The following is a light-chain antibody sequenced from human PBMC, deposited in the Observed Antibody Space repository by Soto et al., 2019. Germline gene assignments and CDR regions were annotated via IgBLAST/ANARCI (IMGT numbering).Light chain of an antibody. CDR1: SSDVGAYNY. J-gene: IGLJ1*01. CDR3: CADADNDSYV. Sequence: QSALTQPRSVSGSPGQSVTISCTGTSSDVGAYNYVSWYQQHPGKAPKLMTYDVSKRPSGVPDRFSGSKSGNTASLTISGLQSEDEADYYGCADADNDSYVFGTGTKLTVL. V-gene: IGLV2-11*01. CDR2: DVS.